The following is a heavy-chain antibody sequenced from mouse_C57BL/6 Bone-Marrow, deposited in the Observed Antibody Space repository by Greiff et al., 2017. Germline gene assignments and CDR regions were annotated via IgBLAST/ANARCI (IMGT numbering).Heavy chain of an antibody. D-gene: IGHD2-3*01. CDR3: ARMWLLRLLYAMDY. CDR1: GYTFTSYW. V-gene: IGHV1-55*01. J-gene: IGHJ4*01. Sequence: QVQLKQPGAELVKPGASVKMSCKASGYTFTSYWITWVKQRPGQGLEWIGDIYPGSGSTNYNEKFKSKATLTVDTSSSTSYMQLSRLTSEDSAVYNCARMWLLRLLYAMDYWGQGTSVPVSS. CDR2: IYPGSGST.